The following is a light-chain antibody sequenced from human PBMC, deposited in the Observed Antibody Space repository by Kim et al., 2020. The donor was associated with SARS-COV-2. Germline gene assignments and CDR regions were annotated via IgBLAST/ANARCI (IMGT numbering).Light chain of an antibody. Sequence: VALGQTVRIKCQGDSLRRYFATWYQQKPGQAPLLVIYGKNTRPSGIPDRFSGSSSENTASLTITGTQADDEADYYCNSRDSSDNVIFGGGTQLTVL. V-gene: IGLV3-19*01. CDR3: NSRDSSDNVI. CDR1: SLRRYF. J-gene: IGLJ2*01. CDR2: GKN.